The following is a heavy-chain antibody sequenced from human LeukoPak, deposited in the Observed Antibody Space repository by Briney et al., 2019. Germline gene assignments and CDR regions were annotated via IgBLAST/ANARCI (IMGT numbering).Heavy chain of an antibody. CDR3: AKCGRIVGAPGYFDY. J-gene: IGHJ4*02. CDR1: GFTFSSYW. Sequence: GGSLRLSCAASGFTFSSYWMSWVRQAPGKGLEWVANIKQDGSEKYYVDSVKGRFTISRDNAKNSLYLQMNSLRAEDTAVYYCAKCGRIVGAPGYFDYWGQGTLVTVSS. V-gene: IGHV3-7*01. CDR2: IKQDGSEK. D-gene: IGHD1-26*01.